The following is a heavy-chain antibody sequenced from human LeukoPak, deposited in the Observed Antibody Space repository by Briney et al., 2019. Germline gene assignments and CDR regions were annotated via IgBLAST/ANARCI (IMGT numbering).Heavy chain of an antibody. CDR1: GFTFSSYG. V-gene: IGHV3-30*18. J-gene: IGHJ4*02. CDR2: ISYDGSNK. Sequence: GGSLRLSCAASGFTFSSYGMHWVRQAPGKGLEWVAVISYDGSNKYYADSVKGRFTISRDNSKNTLYLQMNSLRAEDTAVYYCAKGLTGYYQGVDYWGQGTLVTVSS. CDR3: AKGLTGYYQGVDY. D-gene: IGHD3-9*01.